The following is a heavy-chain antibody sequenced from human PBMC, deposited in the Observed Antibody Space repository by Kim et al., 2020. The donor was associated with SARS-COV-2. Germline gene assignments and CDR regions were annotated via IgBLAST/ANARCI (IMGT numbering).Heavy chain of an antibody. CDR1: GGTFSSYA. D-gene: IGHD3-22*01. CDR2: IIPILGIA. J-gene: IGHJ4*02. V-gene: IGHV1-69*04. Sequence: SVKVSCKASGGTFSSYAISWVRQAPGQGLEWMGRIIPILGIANYAQKFQGRVTITADKSTSTAYMELSSLRSEDTAVYYCARDTMGGGAYYDSSGYFRDYWGQGTLVTVSS. CDR3: ARDTMGGGAYYDSSGYFRDY.